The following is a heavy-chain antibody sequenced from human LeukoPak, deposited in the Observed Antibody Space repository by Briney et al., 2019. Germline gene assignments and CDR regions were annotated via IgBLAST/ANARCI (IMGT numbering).Heavy chain of an antibody. CDR2: IRYDGTDK. CDR1: EFTFSSYG. CDR3: AKDVVGQQWPENY. V-gene: IGHV3-30*02. D-gene: IGHD6-19*01. J-gene: IGHJ4*02. Sequence: GGSLRLSYAASEFTFSSYGMHWVRQAPGKGLEWVAFIRYDGTDKLYGDSVKGRFTISRDNSKNTLYLQMNSLRADDTAIYFCAKDVVGQQWPENYWGQGTLVTVTS.